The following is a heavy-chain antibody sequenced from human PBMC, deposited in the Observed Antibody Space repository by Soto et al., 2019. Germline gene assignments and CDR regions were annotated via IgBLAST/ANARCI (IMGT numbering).Heavy chain of an antibody. CDR1: GGSISSPSYY. CDR3: ARRGGFSYGLFDY. CDR2: IYYSGST. J-gene: IGHJ4*02. V-gene: IGHV4-39*01. D-gene: IGHD5-18*01. Sequence: SETLSLTCTVSGGSISSPSYYWGWIRQPPGKGLEWIGSIYYSGSTYYNPSLRSRVTISVDTSKNQLSLKLTSVTAADTALYYCARRGGFSYGLFDYWGQGTLVTVSS.